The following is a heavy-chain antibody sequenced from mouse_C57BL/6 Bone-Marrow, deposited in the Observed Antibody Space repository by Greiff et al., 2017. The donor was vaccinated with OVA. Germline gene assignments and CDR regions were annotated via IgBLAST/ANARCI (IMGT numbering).Heavy chain of an antibody. V-gene: IGHV1-26*01. Sequence: VQLQQSGPELVKPGASVKISCKASGYTFTDYYMNWVKQSHGKSLEWIGDINPNNGGTSYNQKFKGKATLTVDKSSSTAYMELRSLTSEDSAVYYCARSYDYDEDLDYWGQGTSVTVSS. CDR3: ARSYDYDEDLDY. D-gene: IGHD2-4*01. J-gene: IGHJ4*01. CDR1: GYTFTDYY. CDR2: INPNNGGT.